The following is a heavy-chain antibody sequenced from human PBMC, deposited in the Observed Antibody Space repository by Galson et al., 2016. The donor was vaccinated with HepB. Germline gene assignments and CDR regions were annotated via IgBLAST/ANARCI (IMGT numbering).Heavy chain of an antibody. CDR1: GYTFSNSA. CDR2: IGVINGNT. D-gene: IGHD2-2*02. Sequence: SVKVSCKASGYTFSNSAVSWVRQAPGQGLEWVGWIGVINGNTYYAQKLQGRVTMTTDTSTSTAYMELRSLRSDDTAVYYCARGAKRKSCRTTSCYTFDYWGLGTLVTVSS. CDR3: ARGAKRKSCRTTSCYTFDY. J-gene: IGHJ4*02. V-gene: IGHV1-18*01.